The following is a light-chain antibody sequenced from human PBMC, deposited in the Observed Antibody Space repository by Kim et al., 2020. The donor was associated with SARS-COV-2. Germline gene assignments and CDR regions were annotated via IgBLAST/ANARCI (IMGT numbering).Light chain of an antibody. CDR3: NSRDSNANVG. V-gene: IGLV3-19*01. CDR1: SLRSYY. J-gene: IGLJ2*01. Sequence: SSELTQDPAVSVALGQTVRITCQGDSLRSYYATWYQQKPGQAPILVIYGKNNRPSGIPDRFSGSSSGNTASLTITGTQAGDEADYYCNSRDSNANVGFGG. CDR2: GKN.